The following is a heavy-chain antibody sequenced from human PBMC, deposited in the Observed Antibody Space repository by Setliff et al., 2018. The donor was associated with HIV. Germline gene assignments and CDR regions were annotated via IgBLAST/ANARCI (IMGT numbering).Heavy chain of an antibody. CDR1: GDSIGSNTFY. J-gene: IGHJ4*02. V-gene: IGHV4-39*01. D-gene: IGHD6-6*01. CDR2: INHSGNT. CDR3: ARHRASSSGFPLDF. Sequence: SETLSLTCSVYGDSIGSNTFYWGWLRQPPGKEPEWIGSINHSGNTYYYPSLKSRVTMSVDTYKNQFSLRLSSVTATDTAVYYCARHRASSSGFPLDFWGQGILVTVSS.